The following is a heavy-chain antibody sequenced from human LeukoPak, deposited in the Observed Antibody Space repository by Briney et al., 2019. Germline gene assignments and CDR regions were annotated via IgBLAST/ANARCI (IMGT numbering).Heavy chain of an antibody. D-gene: IGHD6-13*01. V-gene: IGHV3-66*01. CDR3: AREAAAGNLPYYYYGMDV. Sequence: PGGSLRLSCAASGFTVSSNYMSWVRQAPGKGLEWVSVIYSGGSTYYADSVKGRFTISRDNSKNTLYLQMNSLRAEDTAVYYCAREAAAGNLPYYYYGMDVWGQGTTVTVSS. J-gene: IGHJ6*02. CDR1: GFTVSSNY. CDR2: IYSGGST.